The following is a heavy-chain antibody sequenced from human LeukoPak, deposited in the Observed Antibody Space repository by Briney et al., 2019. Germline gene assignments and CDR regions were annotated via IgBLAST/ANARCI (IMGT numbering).Heavy chain of an antibody. D-gene: IGHD2-15*01. Sequence: GASVTVSCKASGYTFTSYGISWVRQAPGQGLEWMGWISAYNGNTNYAQKLQGRVTMTTDTSTSTAYMELRSLRSEDMAVYYCARAASPGVVAAAAPIRNWFDPWGQGTLVTVSS. CDR1: GYTFTSYG. J-gene: IGHJ5*02. CDR2: ISAYNGNT. V-gene: IGHV1-18*03. CDR3: ARAASPGVVAAAAPIRNWFDP.